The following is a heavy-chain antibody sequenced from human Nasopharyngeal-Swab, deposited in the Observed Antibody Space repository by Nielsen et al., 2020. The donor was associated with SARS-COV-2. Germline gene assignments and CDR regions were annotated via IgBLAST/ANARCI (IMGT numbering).Heavy chain of an antibody. V-gene: IGHV3-23*01. Sequence: GESLKISCAASGFTFSNYWMSWVRQAPGKGLEWVSAISGSGGSTYYADSVKGRFTISRDNSKNTLYLQMNSLRAEDTAVYYCARPRRNYYDSSGYYPDAFDIWGQGTMVTVSS. CDR3: ARPRRNYYDSSGYYPDAFDI. CDR1: GFTFSNYW. CDR2: ISGSGGST. J-gene: IGHJ3*02. D-gene: IGHD3-22*01.